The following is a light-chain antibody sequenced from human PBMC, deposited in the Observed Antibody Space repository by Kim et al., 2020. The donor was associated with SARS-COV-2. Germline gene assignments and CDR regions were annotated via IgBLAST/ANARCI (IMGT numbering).Light chain of an antibody. Sequence: GQSITISCTGTSSDVGVYNYVAWYQQHPAKAPQLMIYDVSNRPSGVSNRFSGSKSGNTASLTISGLQAEDEADYYCSSYTSSSLYVFGTGTKVTVL. CDR3: SSYTSSSLYV. CDR1: SSDVGVYNY. V-gene: IGLV2-14*03. J-gene: IGLJ1*01. CDR2: DVS.